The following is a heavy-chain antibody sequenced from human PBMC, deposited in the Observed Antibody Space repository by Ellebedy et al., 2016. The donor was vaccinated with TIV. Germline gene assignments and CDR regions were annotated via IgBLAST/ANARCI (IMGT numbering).Heavy chain of an antibody. V-gene: IGHV1-8*01. Sequence: ASVKVSXXASGYTFTSYDINWVRQATGQGLEWMGWMNPNSGNTGYAQKFQGRVTMTRNTSISTAYMELSSLRSEDTAVYYCARGPVRGVMGRNWFDPWGQGTLVTVSS. J-gene: IGHJ5*02. D-gene: IGHD3-10*02. CDR1: GYTFTSYD. CDR2: MNPNSGNT. CDR3: ARGPVRGVMGRNWFDP.